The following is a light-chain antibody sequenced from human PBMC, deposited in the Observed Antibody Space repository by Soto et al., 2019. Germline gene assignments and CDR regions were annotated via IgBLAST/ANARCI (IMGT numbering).Light chain of an antibody. J-gene: IGKJ4*01. V-gene: IGKV3-20*01. CDR2: GAS. CDR3: QQYGSSPLT. CDR1: QSGTSSY. Sequence: EIVLTQSPGTLSLSPGERATLSCRASQSGTSSYLAWYQQKPGQAPRLLIYGASSRATGIPDRFSGSGSGTDFTLTISRLEPEDFALYYCQQYGSSPLTFGGVTKVESK.